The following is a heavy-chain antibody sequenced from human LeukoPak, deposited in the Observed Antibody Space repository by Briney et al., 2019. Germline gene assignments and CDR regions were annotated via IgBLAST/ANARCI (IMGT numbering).Heavy chain of an antibody. CDR3: VRLSVVSPHRYFDL. CDR1: GGSISSYY. V-gene: IGHV4-59*08. Sequence: SETLSLTCTVSGGSISSYYWSCIRQPPRKGLEWIAYIYDNGNTNYNPSLKSRVTIALDTSKNQFSLRLNSVTAADTAVYYCVRLSVVSPHRYFDLWGRGTLVTVSS. J-gene: IGHJ2*01. D-gene: IGHD4-23*01. CDR2: IYDNGNT.